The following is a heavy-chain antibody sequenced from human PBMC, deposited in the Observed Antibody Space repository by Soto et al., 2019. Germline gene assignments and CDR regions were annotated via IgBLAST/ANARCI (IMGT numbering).Heavy chain of an antibody. CDR2: ISYDGSNK. V-gene: IGHV3-30*18. J-gene: IGHJ3*02. CDR3: AKDGESGSYRNDAFVI. CDR1: GFTFSSYG. D-gene: IGHD1-26*01. Sequence: EVTLRLSCAASGFTFSSYGMHWFRQAPGKGLEWVAVISYDGSNKYYADSVKGRFTISRDNSKNTLYLQMNSLRAEDTAVYYCAKDGESGSYRNDAFVIGGPGTMVTVSS.